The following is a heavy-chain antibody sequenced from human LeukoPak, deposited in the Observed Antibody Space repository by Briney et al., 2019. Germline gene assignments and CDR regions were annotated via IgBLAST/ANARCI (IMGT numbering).Heavy chain of an antibody. V-gene: IGHV1-3*01. Sequence: ASVKVSCKASGYTFTSYAMHWVRRAPGQRLEWMGWINAGNGNTKYSQKFQGRVTITRDTSASTAYMELSSLRSEDTAVYYCARDRRQLWLRGGYLVDPWGQGTLVTVSS. CDR1: GYTFTSYA. CDR3: ARDRRQLWLRGGYLVDP. CDR2: INAGNGNT. J-gene: IGHJ5*02. D-gene: IGHD5-18*01.